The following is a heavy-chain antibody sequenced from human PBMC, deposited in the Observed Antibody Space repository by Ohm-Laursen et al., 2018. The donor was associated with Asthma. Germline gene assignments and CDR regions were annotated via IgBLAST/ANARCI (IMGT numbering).Heavy chain of an antibody. CDR1: GGTLGTSV. J-gene: IGHJ4*02. CDR3: ARKAGSCITSNCYSLDF. CDR2: INSVFGTS. D-gene: IGHD2-15*01. Sequence: VASVKVSCKSLGGTLGTSVIGWVRQAPGQGLEWLGGINSVFGTSTYAQKFPDRFTITADESTSTVYMTLSSLTSEDTAVYYCARKAGSCITSNCYSLDFWGQGTLVTVSS. V-gene: IGHV1-69*13.